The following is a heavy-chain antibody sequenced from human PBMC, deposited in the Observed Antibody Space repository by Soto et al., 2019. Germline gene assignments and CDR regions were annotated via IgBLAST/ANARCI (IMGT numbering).Heavy chain of an antibody. Sequence: EVQLLESGGGLVQPGGSLRLSCAASGFTFSRYVMDWVRQAPGKGLEWVSSISGSGDLTYYADSVKGRFTISRDNSKNTLYLQMNSLRAEDTAIYYCAKGKWAFDYWGQGTLVTVSS. CDR2: ISGSGDLT. V-gene: IGHV3-23*01. CDR3: AKGKWAFDY. J-gene: IGHJ4*02. CDR1: GFTFSRYV. D-gene: IGHD2-8*01.